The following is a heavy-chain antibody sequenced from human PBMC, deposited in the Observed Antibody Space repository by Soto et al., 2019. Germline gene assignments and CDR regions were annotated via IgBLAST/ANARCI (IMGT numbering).Heavy chain of an antibody. J-gene: IGHJ3*02. CDR3: TSSSPLGGNDAFDI. CDR2: IYYIGST. V-gene: IGHV4-31*03. Sequence: SETLSLTCTVSGGSISSGCYYWSWIRQHPGKGLEWIGYIYYIGSTYYNPSLKSRVTISVDTSKNQFSLKLSSVTAADTAVYYCTSSSPLGGNDAFDISGQGTIVTVSS. D-gene: IGHD2-15*01. CDR1: GGSISSGCYY.